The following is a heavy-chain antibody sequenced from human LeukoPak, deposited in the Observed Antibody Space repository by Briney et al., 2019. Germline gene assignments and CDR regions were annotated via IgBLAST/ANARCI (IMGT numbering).Heavy chain of an antibody. V-gene: IGHV3-30*02. CDR3: AKEGIAVAGTIFDY. J-gene: IGHJ4*02. D-gene: IGHD6-19*01. CDR2: IRYDGSNK. CDR1: GFTFSSCG. Sequence: GGSLRLSCSASGFTFSSCGMHWVRQAPGKGLEWVAFIRYDGSNKYYADSVKGRFTISRDNSKNTLYLQMNSLRAEDTAVYYCAKEGIAVAGTIFDYWGQGTLVTVSS.